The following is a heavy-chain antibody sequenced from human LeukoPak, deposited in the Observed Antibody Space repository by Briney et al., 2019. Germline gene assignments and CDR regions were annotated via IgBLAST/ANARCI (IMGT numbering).Heavy chain of an antibody. CDR2: IRSKAYGGTT. CDR3: TREGGIVVVPAAFDY. Sequence: GGSLRLSCTASGFTFGDYAMSWVRQAPGKGLEWVGFIRSKAYGGTTEYAASVKGRFTISRDDSKSIAYLQMNSLKTEDTAVYYCTREGGIVVVPAAFDYWGQGTLVTVSS. D-gene: IGHD2-2*01. V-gene: IGHV3-49*04. CDR1: GFTFGDYA. J-gene: IGHJ4*02.